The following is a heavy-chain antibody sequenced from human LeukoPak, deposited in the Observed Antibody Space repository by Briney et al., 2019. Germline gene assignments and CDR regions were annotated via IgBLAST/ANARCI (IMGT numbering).Heavy chain of an antibody. D-gene: IGHD2-8*01. CDR1: GFTFSSYA. J-gene: IGHJ4*02. V-gene: IGHV3-23*01. CDR2: ISGSGGST. Sequence: PGGSLRLSCAASGFTFSSYAVSWVRQAPGKGLAWVSSISGSGGSTYSADSVKGRFTISRDNSKNTLYLQMNSLRAEDTALYYCAKDRSCTNDICHGDFDYWGQGTLVTVSS. CDR3: AKDRSCTNDICHGDFDY.